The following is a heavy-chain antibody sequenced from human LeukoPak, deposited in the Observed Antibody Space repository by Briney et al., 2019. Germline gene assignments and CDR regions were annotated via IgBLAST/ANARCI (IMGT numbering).Heavy chain of an antibody. Sequence: GGSLRLSCAASGFTFSSYSMNWVRQAPGKGLEWVSYISSSSSTIYYADSVKGRFTISRDNAKNSLYLQMNSLRAEDTAVYYCARQRPLGRNPVDYWGQGTLVTVSS. CDR3: ARQRPLGRNPVDY. CDR1: GFTFSSYS. J-gene: IGHJ4*02. CDR2: ISSSSSTI. V-gene: IGHV3-48*01. D-gene: IGHD1-14*01.